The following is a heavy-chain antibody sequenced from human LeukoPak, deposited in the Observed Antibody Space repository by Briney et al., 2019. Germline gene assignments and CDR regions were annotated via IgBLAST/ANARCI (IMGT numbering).Heavy chain of an antibody. CDR2: IKEDGNEK. V-gene: IGHV3-7*01. D-gene: IGHD5-18*01. CDR3: ARGAYSPFDY. J-gene: IGHJ4*02. Sequence: PGGSLRLSCAASGFRFDNHLMTWVRQAPGKGLEWVANIKEDGNEKYYVDSAKGRFTISRDNAKNSLYLQMNSLRAEDTAVYYCARGAYSPFDYWGQGTLVTVSS. CDR1: GFRFDNHL.